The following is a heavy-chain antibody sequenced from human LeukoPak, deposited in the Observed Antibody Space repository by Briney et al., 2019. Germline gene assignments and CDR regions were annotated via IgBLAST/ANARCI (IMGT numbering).Heavy chain of an antibody. V-gene: IGHV4-39*02. CDR1: GGSISSSSYY. J-gene: IGHJ4*02. D-gene: IGHD6-19*01. Sequence: SETLSLTCTVSGGSISSSSYYWGWIRQPPGTGLEWIGSIYYSGSTYYNPSLKSRVTISVDTSKNQFSLKLSSVTAADTAVYYCARDRGGQWLLRYTEKDYFDYWGQGTLVTVSS. CDR2: IYYSGST. CDR3: ARDRGGQWLLRYTEKDYFDY.